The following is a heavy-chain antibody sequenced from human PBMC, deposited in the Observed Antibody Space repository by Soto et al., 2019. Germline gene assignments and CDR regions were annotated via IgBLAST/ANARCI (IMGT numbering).Heavy chain of an antibody. CDR1: GYTFTGYY. D-gene: IGHD1-1*01. CDR3: ARDEAPNWNQGPYYFDY. CDR2: INPNSGST. J-gene: IGHJ4*02. V-gene: IGHV1-2*02. Sequence: GASVKVSCKASGYTFTGYYMHWVRQAPGQGLEWMGWINPNSGSTNYAQKLQGRVTMTRDTSTSTAYMELRSLRSDDTAVYYCARDEAPNWNQGPYYFDYWGQGTLVTVSS.